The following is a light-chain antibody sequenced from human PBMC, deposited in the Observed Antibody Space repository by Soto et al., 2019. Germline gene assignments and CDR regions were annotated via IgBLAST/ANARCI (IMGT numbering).Light chain of an antibody. CDR2: AAS. CDR3: QQSYSTLWT. CDR1: QSISSY. Sequence: DIQMTQSPSSLSASVGARVTITCRASQSISSYLNWCQQKPGKAPKLLIYAASSFQSGDPSRVSGSGSGTDFTLTISSLQPEDFATYYCQQSYSTLWTFGQGTKVEIK. J-gene: IGKJ1*01. V-gene: IGKV1-39*01.